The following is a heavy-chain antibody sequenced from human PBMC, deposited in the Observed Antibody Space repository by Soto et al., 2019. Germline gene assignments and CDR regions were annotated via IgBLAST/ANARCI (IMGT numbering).Heavy chain of an antibody. CDR2: INPSGGST. J-gene: IGHJ4*02. CDR1: AYTFTSYY. D-gene: IGHD6-19*01. CDR3: AIDGGSSYSSGWYYFDY. Sequence: XSVMVSCKASAYTFTSYYMHWVRQYPGQGLEWMGIINPSGGSTSYAQKFQGRVTMTRDTSTSTVYMELSSLRSEDTAVYYCAIDGGSSYSSGWYYFDYWGQGTLVSVSS. V-gene: IGHV1-46*01.